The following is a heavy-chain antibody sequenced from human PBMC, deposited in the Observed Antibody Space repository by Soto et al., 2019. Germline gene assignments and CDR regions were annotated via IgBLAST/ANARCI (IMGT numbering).Heavy chain of an antibody. CDR1: GSTFSNYG. Sequence: HPGGSLRLSCAASGSTFSNYGMHWVRQAPDKGLEWVAVIWYDGSRKYYADSVKGRFTISRDDSKKTLYLEMSSLRVDDTAVYYCVREDSFSDSSGPWGQGTLVTVSS. CDR3: VREDSFSDSSGP. CDR2: IWYDGSRK. V-gene: IGHV3-33*01. D-gene: IGHD3-22*01. J-gene: IGHJ5*02.